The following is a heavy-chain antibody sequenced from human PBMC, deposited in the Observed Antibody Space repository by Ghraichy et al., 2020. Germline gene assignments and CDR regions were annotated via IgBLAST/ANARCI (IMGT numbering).Heavy chain of an antibody. CDR1: GFTFSSYA. Sequence: GGSLRLSCAASGFTFSSYAMHWVRQAPGKGLAWVAVISYDGSNKYYADSVKGRFTISRDNSKNTLYLQMNSLRAEDTAVYYCARDLYYYDRSGWYYGMDVWGQGTTVTVSS. D-gene: IGHD3-22*01. CDR3: ARDLYYYDRSGWYYGMDV. CDR2: ISYDGSNK. J-gene: IGHJ6*02. V-gene: IGHV3-30-3*01.